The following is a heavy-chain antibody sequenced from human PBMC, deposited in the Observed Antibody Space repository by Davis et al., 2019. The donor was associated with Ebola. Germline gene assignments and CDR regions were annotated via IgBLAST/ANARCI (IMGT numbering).Heavy chain of an antibody. V-gene: IGHV3-7*03. CDR1: GFTFSSYW. D-gene: IGHD3-22*01. J-gene: IGHJ4*02. CDR2: IKQDGSEK. CDR3: TKGDRDYSSSPFDY. Sequence: GESLKISCAASGFTFSSYWTSWVRQPPGKGLQWVANIKQDGSEKYYVDSVKGRFTIARDNAKNSLYLQMNSLGAEDTALYSCTKGDRDYSSSPFDYWGQGTLVTVSS.